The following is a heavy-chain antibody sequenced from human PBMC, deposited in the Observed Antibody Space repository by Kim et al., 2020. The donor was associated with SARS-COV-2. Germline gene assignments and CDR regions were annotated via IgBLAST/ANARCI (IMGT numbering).Heavy chain of an antibody. CDR1: GGSFSGYY. J-gene: IGHJ4*02. V-gene: IGHV4-34*01. Sequence: SETLSLTCAVYGGSFSGYYWSWIRQPPGKGLEWIGEINHSGSTNYNPSLKSRVTISVDTSKNQFSLKLSSVTAADTAVYYCARGLFGGSYIRFDYWGQG. CDR3: ARGLFGGSYIRFDY. CDR2: INHSGST. D-gene: IGHD1-26*01.